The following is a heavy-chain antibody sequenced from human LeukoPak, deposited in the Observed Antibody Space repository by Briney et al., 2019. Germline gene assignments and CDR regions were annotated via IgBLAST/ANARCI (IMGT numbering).Heavy chain of an antibody. J-gene: IGHJ4*02. V-gene: IGHV4-59*01. CDR3: ASSSGWYGLRYFDY. CDR1: GGSMRRYY. CDR2: IYYNGST. D-gene: IGHD6-19*01. Sequence: SETLSLTCTVSGGSMRRYYWNWIRQPPGKGLEWIGYIYYNGSTNYNPSLKSRATISIDTPKNQFSLKLNSVTAADTSVYYCASSSGWYGLRYFDYWGQGFLVTVSS.